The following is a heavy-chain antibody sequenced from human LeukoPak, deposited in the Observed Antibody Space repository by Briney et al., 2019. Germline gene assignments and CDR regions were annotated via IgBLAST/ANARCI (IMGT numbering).Heavy chain of an antibody. D-gene: IGHD6-13*01. CDR1: GGSIRRSPYY. J-gene: IGHJ6*03. CDR3: VRETISHSRNYYYYFYMDV. V-gene: IGHV4-39*07. Sequence: SETLSLTCSVSGGSIRRSPYYWGWIRQPPGKGLECIASIYHSGSTYNNPYLKSRVTISVDTSKNQFSLQLSSVTAADTAVYYCVRETISHSRNYYYYFYMDVWGKGTTVTISS. CDR2: IYHSGST.